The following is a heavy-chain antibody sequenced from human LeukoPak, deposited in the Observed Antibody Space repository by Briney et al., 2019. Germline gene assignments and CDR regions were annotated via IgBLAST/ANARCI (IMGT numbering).Heavy chain of an antibody. CDR2: LSSSSSYI. CDR3: ARVTEAPFYIEY. CDR1: GFTFRSYS. V-gene: IGHV3-21*01. Sequence: NPGVSLRLSCAASGFTFRSYSMNWVRQAPGKGLEGFSSLSSSSSYIYYADSVHGRFTISRDNAKTSLYLQMNRLRGEDMAVYYCARVTEAPFYIEYWGEGTLVTVSS. J-gene: IGHJ4*02.